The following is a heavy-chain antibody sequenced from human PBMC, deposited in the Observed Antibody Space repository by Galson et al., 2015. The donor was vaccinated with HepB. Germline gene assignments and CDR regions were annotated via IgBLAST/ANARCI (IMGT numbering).Heavy chain of an antibody. D-gene: IGHD6-13*01. CDR1: GFSLSTSGVG. J-gene: IGHJ5*02. Sequence: PALVKPTQTLTLTCTFSGFSLSTSGVGVGWIRQPPGKALEWLALIYWNDDKCYSPSLKSRLTITKDTSKNQVVLTMTNMDPVDTATYYCARSIAAAGNRNWFDPWGQGTLVTVCS. CDR3: ARSIAAAGNRNWFDP. V-gene: IGHV2-5*01. CDR2: IYWNDDK.